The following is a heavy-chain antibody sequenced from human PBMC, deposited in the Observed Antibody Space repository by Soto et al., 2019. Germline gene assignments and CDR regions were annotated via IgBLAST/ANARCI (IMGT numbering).Heavy chain of an antibody. J-gene: IGHJ6*03. D-gene: IGHD5-12*01. CDR2: MNPNSGNT. CDR3: ARGLAVATYYYYYMDV. Sequence: ASVKVSCKASGYTFTSYDINWVRQATGQGLEWMGWMNPNSGNTGYAQKFQGRVTMTRNTSISTAYMELSSLRSEDMAVYYCARGLAVATYYYYYMDVWGKGTTVTVSS. CDR1: GYTFTSYD. V-gene: IGHV1-8*01.